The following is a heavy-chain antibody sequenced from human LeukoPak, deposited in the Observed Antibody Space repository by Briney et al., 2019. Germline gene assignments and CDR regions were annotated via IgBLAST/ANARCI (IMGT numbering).Heavy chain of an antibody. D-gene: IGHD3-22*01. Sequence: GASVEVSCKTSGYTFTNYFLHWVRQAPGQGLEWMGIINPRGVSTDYAPRFKGRGTMTRDTSTSTVYMELSSLRSEDTAVCYCATYDSSGYYLAYWGQGTLVTVSS. V-gene: IGHV1-46*01. J-gene: IGHJ4*02. CDR3: ATYDSSGYYLAY. CDR2: INPRGVST. CDR1: GYTFTNYF.